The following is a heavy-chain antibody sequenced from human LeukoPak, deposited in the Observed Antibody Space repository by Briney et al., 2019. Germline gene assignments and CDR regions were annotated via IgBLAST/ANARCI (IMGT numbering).Heavy chain of an antibody. J-gene: IGHJ4*02. CDR1: GFTFSSSA. V-gene: IGHV3-64D*06. Sequence: AGSLRLSCSASGFTFSSSATRWVRHAPGGGLEYVSAIVSNGGSTYYADSVKGRFTISRDNSKNTLYLQMSSLRAEDTAVYYCVKPAGYSGYGYFFDCWGQGTLVTVSS. D-gene: IGHD5-12*01. CDR3: VKPAGYSGYGYFFDC. CDR2: IVSNGGST.